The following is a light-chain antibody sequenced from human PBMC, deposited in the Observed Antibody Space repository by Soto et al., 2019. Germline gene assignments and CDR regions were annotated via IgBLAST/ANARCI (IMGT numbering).Light chain of an antibody. J-gene: IGKJ4*01. CDR3: QQFATSPLT. CDR1: QSVSSSY. CDR2: GAS. Sequence: VLTQSPATLSLSPGERATLSCRASQSVSSSYLAWYQQKPGQAPRLLIYGASTRATGIPARFSGSGSGTEFTLTISRLEPEDFAVYYCQQFATSPLTFGGGTKVDIK. V-gene: IGKV3-20*01.